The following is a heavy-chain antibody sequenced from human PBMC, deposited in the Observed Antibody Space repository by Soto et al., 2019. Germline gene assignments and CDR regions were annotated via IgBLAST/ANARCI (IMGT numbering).Heavy chain of an antibody. CDR2: IYYSGST. CDR3: ARDSLLDLGNWFDP. D-gene: IGHD5-12*01. CDR1: GGSISSYY. J-gene: IGHJ5*02. Sequence: SETLSLTCTVSGGSISSYYWSWIRQPPGKGLEWIGYIYYSGSTNYNPSLKSRVTISVDTSKNQFSLKLSSVTAADTAVYYCARDSLLDLGNWFDPWGQGTLVTVS. V-gene: IGHV4-59*01.